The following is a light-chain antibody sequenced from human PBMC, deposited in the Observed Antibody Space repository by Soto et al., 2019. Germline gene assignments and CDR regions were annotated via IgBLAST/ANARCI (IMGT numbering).Light chain of an antibody. CDR1: QSVSSNY. V-gene: IGKV3-20*01. CDR3: QQYGNSPRYS. J-gene: IGKJ2*03. Sequence: EIVLTQSPGTLSLSPGERVTLSCRASQSVSSNYLAWYQQKPGQAPRLLIYATSSRATGIPDRFSGSGSGTDFTLTINRLEPEDFAVYYCQQYGNSPRYSFGQGIRLEIK. CDR2: ATS.